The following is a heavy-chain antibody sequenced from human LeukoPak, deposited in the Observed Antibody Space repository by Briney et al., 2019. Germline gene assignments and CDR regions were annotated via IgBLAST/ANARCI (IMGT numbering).Heavy chain of an antibody. CDR3: ARLKAVAGPHYYFDY. V-gene: IGHV1-2*02. D-gene: IGHD6-19*01. Sequence: ASVKVSCKASGYTFTGYYVHWVRQAPGQGLEWMGWMNPKSGGTNYAQKFEARVTMNRDTSISTAYMELSRLRIDDTAVYYCARLKAVAGPHYYFDYWGQGTLVTVSS. CDR1: GYTFTGYY. J-gene: IGHJ4*02. CDR2: MNPKSGGT.